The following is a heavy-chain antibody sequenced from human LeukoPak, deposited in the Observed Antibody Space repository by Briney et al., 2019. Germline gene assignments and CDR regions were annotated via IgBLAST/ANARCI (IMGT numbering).Heavy chain of an antibody. J-gene: IGHJ4*02. CDR1: GFTFDDYA. CDR3: AKGLTYYYDSSGSAVYFDY. CDR2: ISWNSGSI. D-gene: IGHD3-22*01. V-gene: IGHV3-9*01. Sequence: GGSLRLSCAASGFTFDDYAMHWVRQAPGKGLEWVSGISWNSGSIGYADSVKGRFTISRDNAKNSLYLQMNSLRAEDTALYYCAKGLTYYYDSSGSAVYFDYWGQGTLVTVSS.